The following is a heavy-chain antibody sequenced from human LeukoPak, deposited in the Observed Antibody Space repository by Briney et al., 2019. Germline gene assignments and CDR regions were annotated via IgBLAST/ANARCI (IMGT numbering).Heavy chain of an antibody. CDR3: AKRGHYSINWYHYFDY. CDR1: EFTFTSYE. J-gene: IGHJ4*02. Sequence: PGGSLRLSCAASEFTFTSYELNWVRQAPGKGLEWVAAIASNGGSEYYADSVKGRFTISRDNSKNTLFLQMNSLRPDDTAVYYCAKRGHYSINWYHYFDYWGQGTLVTVSS. D-gene: IGHD6-13*01. CDR2: IASNGGSE. V-gene: IGHV3-30*18.